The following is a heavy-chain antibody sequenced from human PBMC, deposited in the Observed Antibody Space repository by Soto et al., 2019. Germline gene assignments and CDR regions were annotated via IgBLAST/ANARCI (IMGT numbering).Heavy chain of an antibody. CDR3: ARGAVTPYCDDVGIYYYYYMDV. CDR1: GGSISSYY. Sequence: QVQLQESGPGLVKPSETLSLTCTVSGGSISSYYWSWIRQPPGKGLEWIGYVYYSGSTNYNPSLKRRVTISVDTSKNQFTLKLCSVTAADTAVYYCARGAVTPYCDDVGIYYYYYMDVWGKGTTVTVSS. CDR2: VYYSGST. D-gene: IGHD4-17*01. V-gene: IGHV4-59*01. J-gene: IGHJ6*03.